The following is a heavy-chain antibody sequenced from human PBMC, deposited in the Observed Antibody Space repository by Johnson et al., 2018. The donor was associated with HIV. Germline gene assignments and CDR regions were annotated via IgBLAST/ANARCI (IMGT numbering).Heavy chain of an antibody. CDR3: AKVRGWSDDTFDI. V-gene: IGHV3-30*02. CDR1: GFTFSSYG. Sequence: HVQLVESGGILVKPGGSLRLSCAASGFTFSSYGMHWVRQAPGKGLEWVAFIRYDGSNKYYADSVKGRFTIPRDNSKNTLYLQMNSLRAEDTAVYYCAKVRGWSDDTFDIWGQGTMVTVSS. J-gene: IGHJ3*02. CDR2: IRYDGSNK. D-gene: IGHD5-12*01.